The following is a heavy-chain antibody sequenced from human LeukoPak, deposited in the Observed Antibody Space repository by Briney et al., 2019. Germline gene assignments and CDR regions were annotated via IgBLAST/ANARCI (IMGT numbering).Heavy chain of an antibody. J-gene: IGHJ4*02. Sequence: ASVKVSCKASGYTFTSYGISWVRQAPGQGLEWMGRIIPILGIANYAQRFQGRVTITADKSTSTAYMELSSLRSEDTAVYYCARIGGYYFDYWGQGTLVTVSS. CDR1: GYTFTSYG. D-gene: IGHD3-16*01. CDR3: ARIGGYYFDY. CDR2: IIPILGIA. V-gene: IGHV1-69*04.